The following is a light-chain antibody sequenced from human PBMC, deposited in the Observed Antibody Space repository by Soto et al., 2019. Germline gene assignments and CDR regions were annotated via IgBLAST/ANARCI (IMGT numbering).Light chain of an antibody. CDR3: QQYSSSPRT. V-gene: IGKV3-20*01. Sequence: EIVLTQSPGTLSLSPGERATLSCRASQSVSSSYLAWYQQKPGQAPRLLIYSASSRETGVPDRFSGSGSGTDFTLAISSLEPEDFAVYYCQQYSSSPRTFGQGTKVDIK. CDR2: SAS. J-gene: IGKJ1*01. CDR1: QSVSSSY.